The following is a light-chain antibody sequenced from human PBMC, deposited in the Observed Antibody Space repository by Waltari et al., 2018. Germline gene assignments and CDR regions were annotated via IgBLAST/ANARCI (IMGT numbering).Light chain of an antibody. CDR2: RAS. Sequence: DIQMTQSPSTLAASVGDRVTITCRASEGIDDWMAWYQHAPGKAPKLLIYRASTLQSGVPSRFSGSGSGTEFTLTISSLQAEDVAVYYCQQYYDTLLYTFGQGTKLEI. CDR1: EGIDDW. CDR3: QQYYDTLLYT. J-gene: IGKJ2*01. V-gene: IGKV1-5*03.